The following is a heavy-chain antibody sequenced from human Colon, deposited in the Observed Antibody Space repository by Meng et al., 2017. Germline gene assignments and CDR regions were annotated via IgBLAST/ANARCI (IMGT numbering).Heavy chain of an antibody. CDR1: GDSGSSNRAL. Sequence: QVHLQQSGPGLVKPSQTLSLTCAISGDSGSSNRALWHWVRQSPSRGLEWLGQTYYRSEWQNHYGVSVKSRITINADTSRNHFSLHLNSVTPEDTAVYYCTTWYGEYWGQGTLVTVSS. J-gene: IGHJ4*02. D-gene: IGHD3-10*01. V-gene: IGHV6-1*01. CDR2: TYYRSEWQN. CDR3: TTWYGEY.